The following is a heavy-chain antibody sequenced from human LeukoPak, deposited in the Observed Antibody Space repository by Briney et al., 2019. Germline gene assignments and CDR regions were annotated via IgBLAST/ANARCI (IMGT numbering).Heavy chain of an antibody. CDR1: GGSITSYY. CDR3: ASMRGNLNYYYMDV. J-gene: IGHJ6*03. Sequence: SETLSLTCTVSGGSITSYYWSWIRQPQGKGLEWIGYIYYIGSTIYNPSLKSRVTISVDTSKNQFSLKLNSVTAADTAVYYCASMRGNLNYYYMDVWGKGTTVTVSS. D-gene: IGHD4-23*01. CDR2: IYYIGST. V-gene: IGHV4-59*01.